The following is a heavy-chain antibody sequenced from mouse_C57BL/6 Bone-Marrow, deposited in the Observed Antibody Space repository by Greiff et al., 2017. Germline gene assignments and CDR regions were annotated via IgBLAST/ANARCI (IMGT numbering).Heavy chain of an antibody. CDR1: DSEVFPIAY. D-gene: IGHD2-5*01. CDR3: ARRRAYYSNYEDAMDY. CDR2: ILPSIGRT. V-gene: IGHV15-2*01. Sequence: VQLQQSGSELRSPGSSVKLSCKDFDSEVFPIAYMSWVRQKPGHGFEWIGGILPSIGRTIYGEKFEDKATLDADTLSNTAYLELNSLTSEDSAIYYCARRRAYYSNYEDAMDYWGQGTSVTVSS. J-gene: IGHJ4*01.